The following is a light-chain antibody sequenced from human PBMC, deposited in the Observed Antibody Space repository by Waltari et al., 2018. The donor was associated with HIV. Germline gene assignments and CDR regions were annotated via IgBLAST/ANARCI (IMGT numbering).Light chain of an antibody. J-gene: IGLJ3*02. V-gene: IGLV2-8*01. CDR1: RRALGASAL. CDR3: SSYGDSLRVL. Sequence: QSALPQPPSASGSLGHSVTISCTGSRRALGASALVSWFQHHPHSPPKLLLYDVTRRPSTVSDRFSGSRSGNTAFLTVAGLQPDDEATYFCSSYGDSLRVLFGGGTNVTVL. CDR2: DVT.